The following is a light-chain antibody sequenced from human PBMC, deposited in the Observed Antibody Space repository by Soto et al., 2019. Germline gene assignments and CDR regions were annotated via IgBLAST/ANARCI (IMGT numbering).Light chain of an antibody. Sequence: QSVLTQPPSVSGAPGQRLTISCAGTSSNIGAGFDVHWYQQLPGTAPKLLIYANDDRPSGVPGRFSGSTSGTSASLAITGLQAEDAADYYCAAWDDSLNGLNWVFGGGTKLTVL. CDR3: AAWDDSLNGLNWV. V-gene: IGLV1-40*01. J-gene: IGLJ3*02. CDR1: SSNIGAGFD. CDR2: AND.